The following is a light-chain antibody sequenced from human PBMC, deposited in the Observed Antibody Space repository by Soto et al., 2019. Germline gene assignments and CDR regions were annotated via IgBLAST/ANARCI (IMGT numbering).Light chain of an antibody. CDR1: QDISSY. CDR3: QQLDSYPIT. V-gene: IGKV1-9*01. Sequence: DIQLTQSPSLLSASAGDRVAITCRASQDISSYLAWYQQRPGKAPKLLIHAASTLQSGVPSRFSGSGSGTEFTLTISSLQPEDFATYYCQQLDSYPITFGQGTRLEIK. CDR2: AAS. J-gene: IGKJ5*01.